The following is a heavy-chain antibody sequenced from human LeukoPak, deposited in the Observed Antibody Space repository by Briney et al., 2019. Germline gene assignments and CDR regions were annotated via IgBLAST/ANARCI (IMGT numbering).Heavy chain of an antibody. Sequence: GRSLRLSCAASGFTFSSYGMHWVRQAPGNGLEWVAVIWYDGSNKYYADSVKGRFTISRDNSKNTLDLQMNSLRDEDTAIYYCARAFLSGTTGGMDVWGQGTTVTVSS. CDR3: ARAFLSGTTGGMDV. CDR2: IWYDGSNK. V-gene: IGHV3-33*01. CDR1: GFTFSSYG. D-gene: IGHD1-1*01. J-gene: IGHJ6*02.